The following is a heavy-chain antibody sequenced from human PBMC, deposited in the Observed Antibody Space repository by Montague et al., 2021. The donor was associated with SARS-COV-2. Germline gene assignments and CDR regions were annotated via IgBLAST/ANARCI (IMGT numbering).Heavy chain of an antibody. V-gene: IGHV4-61*02. CDR3: ARENRGGDGPGYYFYFGMDV. Sequence: TLSLTCSVSGGSIRSDTSYYNWFRQPDGRGLEWVGRIYGGGSASCNPSLKSRVIISLDTSKNEVSLKMSSVTAADSARYFCARENRGGDGPGYYFYFGMDVWGRGTTVTVSS. CDR1: GGSIRSDTSY. J-gene: IGHJ6*02. CDR2: IYGGGSA. D-gene: IGHD4-17*01.